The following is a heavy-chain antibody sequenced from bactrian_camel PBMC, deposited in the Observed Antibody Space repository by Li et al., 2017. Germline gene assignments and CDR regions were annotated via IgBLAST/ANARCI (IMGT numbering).Heavy chain of an antibody. J-gene: IGHJ4*01. CDR2: ISTGSGST. D-gene: IGHD1*01. CDR3: AARASDPDEYCSRGPRGGVAFAY. V-gene: IGHV3S54*01. CDR1: GYTRKITG. Sequence: VQLVESGGGSVQAGGSLRLSCIASGYTRKITGMGWFRQAPGKEREGIAGISTGSGSTYYARSVKGRFTISKDNAKNTLYLQMNSLKPEDTALYVCAARASDPDEYCSRGPRGGVAFAYWGQGTQVTVSS.